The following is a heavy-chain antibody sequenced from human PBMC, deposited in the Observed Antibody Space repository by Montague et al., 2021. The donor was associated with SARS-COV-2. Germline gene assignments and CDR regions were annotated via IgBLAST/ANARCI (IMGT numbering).Heavy chain of an antibody. V-gene: IGHV4-61*03. CDR1: GASISTGSDY. J-gene: IGHJ5*02. CDR2: FYYSGGX. Sequence: SETLSLTCTVSGASISTGSDYWTWIRQRPGRGLEWIGNFYYSGGXTYXPSLKSRVTISADTPKNLFSLTLKSVTASDTAVYYCARDRGDIYGGNSAWFDPWGQGTLVTVSS. CDR3: ARDRGDIYGGNSAWFDP. D-gene: IGHD4-23*01.